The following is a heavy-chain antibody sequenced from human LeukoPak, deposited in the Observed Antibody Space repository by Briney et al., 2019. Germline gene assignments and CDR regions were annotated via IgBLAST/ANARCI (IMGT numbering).Heavy chain of an antibody. D-gene: IGHD6-13*01. CDR1: GYTFTSSYD. J-gene: IGHJ6*02. CDR2: MNPYSGIT. CDR3: ARENVNRGSSWGYDYFGMDV. Sequence: ASVKVSCTASGYTFTSSYDINWVRQAPGQGLEWMGWMNPYSGITGYPQKFQGRVTMTRDTSISTAYMELSSLTSEDTAVYFCARENVNRGSSWGYDYFGMDVWGQGTAVTVSS. V-gene: IGHV1-8*01.